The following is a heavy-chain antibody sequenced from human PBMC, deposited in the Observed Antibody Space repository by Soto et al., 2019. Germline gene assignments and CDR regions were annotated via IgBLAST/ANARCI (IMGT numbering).Heavy chain of an antibody. V-gene: IGHV3-21*01. Sequence: PGGSLRLSCAASGFTFSSYSMNWVRQAPGKGLEWVSSISSSSSYIYYADSVKGRFTISRDNAKNSLYLQMNSLRAEDTAVYYCARDWYYYGSGSFADAFDIWGQGTMVTVSS. CDR3: ARDWYYYGSGSFADAFDI. D-gene: IGHD3-10*01. CDR1: GFTFSSYS. J-gene: IGHJ3*02. CDR2: ISSSSSYI.